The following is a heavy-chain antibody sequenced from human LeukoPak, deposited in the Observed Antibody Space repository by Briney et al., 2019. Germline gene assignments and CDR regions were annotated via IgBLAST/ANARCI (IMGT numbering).Heavy chain of an antibody. J-gene: IGHJ6*02. V-gene: IGHV3-9*01. Sequence: GRSLTLSCAVSGFKFDDYAMHWVRKAPGKGLEWVSGISWNSGYMGHADSVKGRFTISRDNAKNSLYLQMNSLRVEDTALYYCAKDLRSDIAGAADHYFGMDVWGQGTTVTVSS. D-gene: IGHD6-13*01. CDR1: GFKFDDYA. CDR2: ISWNSGYM. CDR3: AKDLRSDIAGAADHYFGMDV.